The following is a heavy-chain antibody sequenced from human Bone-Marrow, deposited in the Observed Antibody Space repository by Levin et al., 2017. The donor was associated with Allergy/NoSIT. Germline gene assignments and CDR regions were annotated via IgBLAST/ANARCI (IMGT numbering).Heavy chain of an antibody. CDR1: GYTFTGYY. D-gene: IGHD3-3*01. V-gene: IGHV1-2*02. CDR3: ARGPYYDFSYYGMDV. CDR2: INPNSGGT. J-gene: IGHJ6*02. Sequence: GESLKISCKASGYTFTGYYMHWVRQAPGQGLEWMGWINPNSGGTNYAQKFQGRVTMTRDTSISTAYMELSRLRSDDTAVYYCARGPYYDFSYYGMDVWGQGTTVTVSS.